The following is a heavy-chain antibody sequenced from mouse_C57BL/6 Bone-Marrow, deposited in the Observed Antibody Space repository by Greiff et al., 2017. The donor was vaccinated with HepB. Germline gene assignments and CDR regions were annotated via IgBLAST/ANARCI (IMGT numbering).Heavy chain of an antibody. V-gene: IGHV1-22*01. CDR1: GYTFTDYN. Sequence: VQLQQSGPELVKPGASVKMSCKASGYTFTDYNMHWVKQSHGKSLEWIGYINPNNGGTSYNQKFKGKATLTVNKSSSTAYMGLRSLTSEDSAVYYCAGYGNTYYYAMDYWGQGTSVTVSS. CDR3: AGYGNTYYYAMDY. CDR2: INPNNGGT. D-gene: IGHD2-10*02. J-gene: IGHJ4*01.